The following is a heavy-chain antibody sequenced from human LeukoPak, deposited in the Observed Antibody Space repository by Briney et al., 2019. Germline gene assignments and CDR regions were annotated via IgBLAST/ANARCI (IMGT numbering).Heavy chain of an antibody. D-gene: IGHD2-21*02. V-gene: IGHV3-23*01. CDR2: ISGSGDNT. CDR1: GFTFSNYA. CDR3: AKDFVVVPGNVNYFDY. Sequence: GGSLRLSCAASGFTFSNYAMSWVRQAPGRGLEWVSAISGSGDNTYYADSVKGRFTVSRNNAKNTLYVQMKSLRAEDTAVYYCAKDFVVVPGNVNYFDYWGQGTLVTVSS. J-gene: IGHJ4*02.